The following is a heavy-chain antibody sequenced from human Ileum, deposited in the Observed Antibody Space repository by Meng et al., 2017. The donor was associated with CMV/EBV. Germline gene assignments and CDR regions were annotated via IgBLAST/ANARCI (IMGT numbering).Heavy chain of an antibody. Sequence: SETLSLTCTVSGASINSSPCFWGWIRQPPGKGLEWIGYIWPSVTTYYNPSLKSRVTISLDTSKNSFSLRLTSVTAADAAVYYCATPGGLRDQPYYGLDVWGQGTTVTVSS. V-gene: IGHV4-39*07. J-gene: IGHJ6*02. CDR2: IWPSVTT. CDR1: GASINSSPCF. D-gene: IGHD2-21*01. CDR3: ATPGGLRDQPYYGLDV.